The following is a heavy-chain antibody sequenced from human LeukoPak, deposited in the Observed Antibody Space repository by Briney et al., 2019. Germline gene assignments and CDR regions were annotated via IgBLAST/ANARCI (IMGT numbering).Heavy chain of an antibody. V-gene: IGHV1-2*02. Sequence: RASVKVSCKASGYTFTDYYMHWVRQAPGQGLEWMGWINPNSGGTNYAQKFQGRVTMTRDTSISTAYMELSRLRSDDTAVYYCAREFYELSPKMESYGSGSLLDYWGQGTLVTVSS. CDR1: GYTFTDYY. D-gene: IGHD3-10*01. CDR2: INPNSGGT. CDR3: AREFYELSPKMESYGSGSLLDY. J-gene: IGHJ4*02.